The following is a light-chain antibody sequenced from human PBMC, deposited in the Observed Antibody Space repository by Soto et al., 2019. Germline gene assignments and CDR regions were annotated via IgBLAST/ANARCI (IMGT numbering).Light chain of an antibody. CDR1: SGSIASNS. CDR3: QSYDATNQV. V-gene: IGLV6-57*01. Sequence: NFMLTQPHSVSESPGKTVIISCTRSSGSIASNSVQWYQQRPGSSPTTVIYEDNQRPSGVPDRFSGSIDSSSNSASLTISGLETEDEADYYCQSYDATNQVFGGGTKLTVL. CDR2: EDN. J-gene: IGLJ3*02.